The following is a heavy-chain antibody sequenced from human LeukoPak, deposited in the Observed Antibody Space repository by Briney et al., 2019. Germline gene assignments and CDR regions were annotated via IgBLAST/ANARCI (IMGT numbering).Heavy chain of an antibody. V-gene: IGHV3-23*01. CDR3: AKDRTEGASYWYFDL. CDR2: ISGSGGST. CDR1: GFTFNNYA. Sequence: GGSLRLSCAASGFTFNNYAMSWVRQAPGKGLEWVSTISGSGGSTYYADSVKGRFTISRDNSKNTLYLQMNSLRAEDTAIYYCAKDRTEGASYWYFDLWGRGTLVTVSS. J-gene: IGHJ2*01. D-gene: IGHD1-26*01.